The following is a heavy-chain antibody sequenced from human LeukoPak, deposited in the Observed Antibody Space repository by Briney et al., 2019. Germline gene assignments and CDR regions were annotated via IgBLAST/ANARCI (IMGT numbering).Heavy chain of an antibody. V-gene: IGHV3-7*01. D-gene: IGHD3-16*02. J-gene: IGHJ4*02. Sequence: PGGSLRLSCAVSGFSFSNYWMSWVRQAPGKGLEWLANIKEDGSEKYYVDSVKGRFTISRDNAKNSLYLQMSSLRAEDTAVYYCVSYGSSLMNYWGQGTLVTVSS. CDR3: VSYGSSLMNY. CDR2: IKEDGSEK. CDR1: GFSFSNYW.